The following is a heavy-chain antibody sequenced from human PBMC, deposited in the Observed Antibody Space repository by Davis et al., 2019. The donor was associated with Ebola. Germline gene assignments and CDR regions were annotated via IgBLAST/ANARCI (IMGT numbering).Heavy chain of an antibody. V-gene: IGHV3-7*01. J-gene: IGHJ4*02. CDR2: IKQDGSEK. CDR3: ARDHNSPFDY. Sequence: GESLKISCAASGFTFSSYWMSWVRQAPGKGLEWVANIKQDGSEKYYVDSVKGRFTISRDNAKNSLYLQMNSLRAEDTAVYYCARDHNSPFDYWGQGTLVTVSS. D-gene: IGHD1-1*01. CDR1: GFTFSSYW.